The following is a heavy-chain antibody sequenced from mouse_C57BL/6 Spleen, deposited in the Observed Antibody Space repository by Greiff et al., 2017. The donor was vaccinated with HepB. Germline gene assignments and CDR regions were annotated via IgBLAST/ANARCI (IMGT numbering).Heavy chain of an antibody. CDR1: GYSFTGYY. CDR3: ARTPSTVVAHFDY. V-gene: IGHV1-43*01. Sequence: EVQLQQSGPELVKPGASVKISCKASGYSFTGYYMHWVKQSSEKSLEWIGEINPSTGGTSYNQKFKGKATLTVDKSSSTAYMQLKSLTSEDSAVYYCARTPSTVVAHFDYWGQGTTLTVSS. D-gene: IGHD1-1*01. CDR2: INPSTGGT. J-gene: IGHJ2*01.